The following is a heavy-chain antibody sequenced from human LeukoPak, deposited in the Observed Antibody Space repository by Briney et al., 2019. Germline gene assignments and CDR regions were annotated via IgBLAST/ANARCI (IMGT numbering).Heavy chain of an antibody. D-gene: IGHD3-3*01. V-gene: IGHV4-4*07. CDR2: IYTSGST. CDR3: ARGPVTIFGVVIIPDYFDY. CDR1: GGSISSYY. J-gene: IGHJ4*02. Sequence: SETLSLTCTVSGGSISSYYWSWIRQPAGKGPEWIGRIYTSGSTNYNPSLKSRVTISVDKSKNQFSLKLSSVTAADTAVYYCARGPVTIFGVVIIPDYFDYWGQGTLVTVSS.